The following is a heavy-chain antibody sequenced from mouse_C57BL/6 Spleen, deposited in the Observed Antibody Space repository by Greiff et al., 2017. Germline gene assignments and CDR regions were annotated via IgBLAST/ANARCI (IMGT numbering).Heavy chain of an antibody. J-gene: IGHJ3*01. V-gene: IGHV5-9-1*02. CDR1: GFTFSSYA. Sequence: EVQLVESGEGLVKPGGSLKLSCAASGFTFSSYAMSWVRQTPEKRLEWVAYISSGGDYIYYADTVKGRFTISRDNARNTLYLQMSSLKSEDTAMYYCTRDRGYYVPFAYWGQGTLATVSA. D-gene: IGHD2-3*01. CDR2: ISSGGDYI. CDR3: TRDRGYYVPFAY.